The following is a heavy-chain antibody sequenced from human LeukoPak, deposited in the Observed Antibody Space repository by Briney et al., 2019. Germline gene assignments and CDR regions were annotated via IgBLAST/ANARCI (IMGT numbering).Heavy chain of an antibody. V-gene: IGHV4-34*01. CDR2: INHSGST. CDR1: GGSFSGYY. J-gene: IGHJ4*02. Sequence: SETLSLTCAVYGGSFSGYYWSWIRQPPGKGLEWIGEINHSGSTNYNPSLKSRVTISVDTSKNQFSLKLSSVTAADTAVYYCARVGGYDSSGYYAYWGQRTLVTVSS. D-gene: IGHD3-22*01. CDR3: ARVGGYDSSGYYAY.